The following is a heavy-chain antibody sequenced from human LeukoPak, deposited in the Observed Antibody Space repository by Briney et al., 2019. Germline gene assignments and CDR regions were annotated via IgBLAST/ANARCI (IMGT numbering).Heavy chain of an antibody. CDR1: GFTFSDSA. CDR2: IRGKGFSEPP. D-gene: IGHD3-16*01. CDR3: TVPQSGGNWFDP. Sequence: GGSLRLSCAASGFTFSDSAIHWVRQASGKGLEWGGRIRGKGFSEPPAYAASVKDRFTISRDDSESTAYLQMNSLKAEDTAVYYCTVPQSGGNWFDPWGPGTQVTVSS. V-gene: IGHV3-73*01. J-gene: IGHJ5*02.